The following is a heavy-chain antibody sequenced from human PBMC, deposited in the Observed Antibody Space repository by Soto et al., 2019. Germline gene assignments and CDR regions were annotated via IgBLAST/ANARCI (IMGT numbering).Heavy chain of an antibody. CDR3: ARDYSGSRNWFDP. Sequence: PGGSLRLSCAASGFTFSTYSMNWVRQAPGKGLEWVSLISSSSSYIYYADSVKGRFTISRDNAKNSLYLQMNSLRAEDTAVYYCARDYSGSRNWFDPWGQGTLVTVS. CDR1: GFTFSTYS. CDR2: ISSSSSYI. J-gene: IGHJ5*02. V-gene: IGHV3-21*01. D-gene: IGHD1-26*01.